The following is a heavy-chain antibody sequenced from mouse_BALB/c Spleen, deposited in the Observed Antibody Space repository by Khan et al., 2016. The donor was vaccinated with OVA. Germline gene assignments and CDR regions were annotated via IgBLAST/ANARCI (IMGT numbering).Heavy chain of an antibody. Sequence: EVKLLESGPELVKPGASVKISCKTSGYTFTEYTLHWVKQSHGKSLEWIGVINPKNGVTSYNKKFKGKATLTVDKSSRTAYMEFRSLTSEDSAVYYCARDAGRYWVQGTSVTVSS. CDR1: GYTFTEYT. CDR2: INPKNGVT. CDR3: ARDAGRY. D-gene: IGHD3-3*01. V-gene: IGHV1-18*01. J-gene: IGHJ4*01.